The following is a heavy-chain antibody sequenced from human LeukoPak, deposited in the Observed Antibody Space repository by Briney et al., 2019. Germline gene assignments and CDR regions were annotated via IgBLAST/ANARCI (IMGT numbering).Heavy chain of an antibody. CDR3: ARGPLAAAGTLTYYYYGMDV. CDR2: IYYSGST. D-gene: IGHD6-13*01. Sequence: SETLSLTCTVSSGSLTYYYWTWIRQSPGRRPEWIGYIYYSGSTHYNPSLESRVAFSVDTSKNQVSLRLSSVTAADTAIYYCARGPLAAAGTLTYYYYGMDVWGQGTTVTVSS. J-gene: IGHJ6*02. CDR1: SGSLTYYY. V-gene: IGHV4-59*01.